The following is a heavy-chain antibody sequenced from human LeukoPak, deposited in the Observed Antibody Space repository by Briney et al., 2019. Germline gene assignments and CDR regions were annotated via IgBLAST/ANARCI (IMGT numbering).Heavy chain of an antibody. D-gene: IGHD5-18*01. CDR1: GYTFTGYY. V-gene: IGHV1-2*02. CDR2: INPNGGGT. J-gene: IGHJ4*02. CDR3: ARGVQLWDPFDY. Sequence: ASVKVSCKASGYTFTGYYMHWVRQAPGQGLEWMGWINPNGGGTNYAQKFQGRVTMTRDTSISTAYMELSRLRSDDTAVYYCARGVQLWDPFDYWGQGTLVTVSS.